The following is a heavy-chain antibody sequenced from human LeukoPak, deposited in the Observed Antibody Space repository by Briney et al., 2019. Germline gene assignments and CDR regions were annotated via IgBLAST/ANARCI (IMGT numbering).Heavy chain of an antibody. CDR2: INPSGGST. CDR1: GYTFTSYY. J-gene: IGHJ4*02. V-gene: IGHV1-46*01. Sequence: ASLTLSCKSSGYTFTSYYMYWVRQAPGQGLEWMGIINPSGGSTSYAQKFQRRVTMTRDTSTSTVYMELSSLRSEDTAVYYCARDSGMVRGTVDYWGQGTLVTVSS. D-gene: IGHD3-10*01. CDR3: ARDSGMVRGTVDY.